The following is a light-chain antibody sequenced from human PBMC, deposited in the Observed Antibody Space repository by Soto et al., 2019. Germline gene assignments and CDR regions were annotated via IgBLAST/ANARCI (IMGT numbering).Light chain of an antibody. CDR1: SSDVGGYNH. J-gene: IGLJ2*01. CDR3: SSYTISNTLVV. V-gene: IGLV2-14*03. Sequence: QSVLTQPASVSGSPGQSITISCTGTSSDVGGYNHVSWYQQPPGKAPKLMIYDVTNRPSGVSNRFPGSKSGNTASLTISGLQAADEADYYCSSYTISNTLVVFGGGTKLTVL. CDR2: DVT.